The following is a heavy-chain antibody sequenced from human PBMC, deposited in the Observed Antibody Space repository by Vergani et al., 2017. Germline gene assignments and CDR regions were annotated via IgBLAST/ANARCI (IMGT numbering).Heavy chain of an antibody. D-gene: IGHD2-15*01. CDR1: GGSISSGGYY. CDR2: IYYSGST. V-gene: IGHV4-31*03. Sequence: QVQLQESGPGLVKPSQTLSLTCTVSGGSISSGGYYWSWIRQHPGKGLEWIGYIYYSGSTYYNPSLKSRVTISVDTSKNQFSLKLSSVTASDTAVYYCARLLLSAARAFDIWGQGTMVTVSS. J-gene: IGHJ3*02. CDR3: ARLLLSAARAFDI.